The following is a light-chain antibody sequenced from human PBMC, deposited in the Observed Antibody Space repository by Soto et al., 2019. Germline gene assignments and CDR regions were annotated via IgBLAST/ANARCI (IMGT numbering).Light chain of an antibody. J-gene: IGLJ1*01. V-gene: IGLV2-8*01. CDR1: SSDVGGYNY. CDR2: EVY. Sequence: QSALTQPPSASGSPGQSVTISCTGTSSDVGGYNYVSWYQPHPGKAPKLIIYEVYKRPSGVPDRFSGSKSGNTAALTVSGLQAEDEADYYCSSYVGTNSYVFGTGTKVTVL. CDR3: SSYVGTNSYV.